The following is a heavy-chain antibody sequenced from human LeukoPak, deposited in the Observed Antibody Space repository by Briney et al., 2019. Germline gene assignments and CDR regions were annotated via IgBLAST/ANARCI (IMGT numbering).Heavy chain of an antibody. CDR2: ICGSGGCT. V-gene: IGHV3-23*01. CDR3: AKTTVGYSSGRFPGWPADC. J-gene: IGHJ4*02. Sequence: PGGSLRLSCAASGFTFNTYAIYWVRQAPGKGLEWVSGICGSGGCTYYADSVKGRFTISRDNSKNTVYLQMNSLTVDDTAVYYCAKTTVGYSSGRFPGWPADCWGQGTLVTVSS. D-gene: IGHD6-19*01. CDR1: GFTFNTYA.